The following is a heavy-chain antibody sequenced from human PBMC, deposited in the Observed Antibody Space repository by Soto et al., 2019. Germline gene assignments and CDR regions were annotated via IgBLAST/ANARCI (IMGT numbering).Heavy chain of an antibody. J-gene: IGHJ4*02. D-gene: IGHD3-10*01. CDR2: IYYSGST. CDR3: ARHNYGSGSTYFDY. CDR1: GCSISSYY. Sequence: SETLSLTCTVSGCSISSYYWSWIRQPPGKGLEWIGYIYYSGSTNYNPSLKSRVTISVDTSKNQFSLKLNSMTAADTAVYYCARHNYGSGSTYFDYWGQGTLVTVSS. V-gene: IGHV4-59*08.